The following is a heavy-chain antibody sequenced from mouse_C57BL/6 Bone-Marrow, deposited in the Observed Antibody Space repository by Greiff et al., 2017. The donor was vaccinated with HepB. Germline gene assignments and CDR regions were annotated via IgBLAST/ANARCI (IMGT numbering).Heavy chain of an antibody. CDR3: ASAYYSNYEYYFDY. CDR1: GYSITSGYY. D-gene: IGHD2-5*01. V-gene: IGHV3-6*01. CDR2: ISYDGSN. J-gene: IGHJ2*01. Sequence: DVHLVESGPGLVKPSQSLSLTCSVTGYSITSGYYWNWIRQFPGNKLEWMGYISYDGSNNYNPSLKNRISITRDTSKNQFFLKLNSVTTEDTATYYCASAYYSNYEYYFDYWGQGTTLTVSS.